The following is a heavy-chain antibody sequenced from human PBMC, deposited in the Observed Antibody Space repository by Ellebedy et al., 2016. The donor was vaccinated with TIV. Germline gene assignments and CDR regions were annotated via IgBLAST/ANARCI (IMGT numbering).Heavy chain of an antibody. J-gene: IGHJ4*02. CDR2: INPSGGST. CDR3: ARVAGRQQWPIEFDY. Sequence: ASVKVSCXASGYTFTSYYMHWVRQAPGQGLEWMGIINPSGGSTSYAQKFQGRVTMTRDTSTSTVYMELSSLRSEDTAVYYCARVAGRQQWPIEFDYWGQGTLVTVSS. D-gene: IGHD6-19*01. V-gene: IGHV1-46*01. CDR1: GYTFTSYY.